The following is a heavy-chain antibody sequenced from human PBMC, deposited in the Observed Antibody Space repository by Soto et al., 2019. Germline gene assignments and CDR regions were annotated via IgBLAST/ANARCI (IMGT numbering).Heavy chain of an antibody. J-gene: IGHJ4*02. V-gene: IGHV5-10-1*01. CDR3: ARRSDFWSAYYDWHSDY. D-gene: IGHD3-3*01. CDR1: GYTFTSYW. Sequence: GESLKISCKGSGYTFTSYWISWVRQLPGKGLEWMGRIDPSDSYTNYNPSFQGHVTISADKSISTAYLQWSSLKASDTAMYYCARRSDFWSAYYDWHSDYWGQGTLVTVSS. CDR2: IDPSDSYT.